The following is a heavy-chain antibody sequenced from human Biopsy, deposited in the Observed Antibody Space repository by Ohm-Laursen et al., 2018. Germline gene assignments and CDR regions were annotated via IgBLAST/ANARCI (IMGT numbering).Heavy chain of an antibody. J-gene: IGHJ4*02. V-gene: IGHV4-38-2*01. CDR2: IFKDGNT. CDR3: ARVGSGWAPFDK. Sequence: TLSLTCAVSGYSISSDYRWGWIRQAPGKTLEWFGNIFKDGNTHYNPSLRSRLIISIDTSKNQFSLMMTSVSGADTAVYFCARVGSGWAPFDKWGPGTLVTVSS. CDR1: GYSISSDYR. D-gene: IGHD6-19*01.